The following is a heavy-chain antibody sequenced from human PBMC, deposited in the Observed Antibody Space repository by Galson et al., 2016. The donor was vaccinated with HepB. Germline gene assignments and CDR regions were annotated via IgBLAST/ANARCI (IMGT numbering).Heavy chain of an antibody. CDR3: ARDGSYYYGSGNPYSFDI. D-gene: IGHD3-10*01. Sequence: TLSLTCTVSGGSISSGGYYWSWIRQHPGKGLEWIGYIYYTGSSYYNPSLRSRVTISVDTSKDQFSLRLSAVTAADTAVYYCARDGSYYYGSGNPYSFDIWGQGTMVTVSA. CDR1: GGSISSGGYY. V-gene: IGHV4-31*03. CDR2: IYYTGSS. J-gene: IGHJ3*02.